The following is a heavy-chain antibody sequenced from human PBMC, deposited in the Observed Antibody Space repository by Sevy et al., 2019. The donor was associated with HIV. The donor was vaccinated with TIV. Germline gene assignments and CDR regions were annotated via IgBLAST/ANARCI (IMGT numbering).Heavy chain of an antibody. J-gene: IGHJ5*02. CDR2: IKNKPDGGTT. D-gene: IGHD2-8*01. CDR1: GFTFNNAW. Sequence: GGSPRLSCAASGFTFNNAWMSWVRQAPGKGLEWIGRIKNKPDGGTTDYAAPVKGRFTISRDDSKNTLYLQMNSLKTEDTAVYYCCTEGNVLLAEGWGHWFDPWGQGTLVTVSS. V-gene: IGHV3-15*01. CDR3: CTEGNVLLAEGWGHWFDP.